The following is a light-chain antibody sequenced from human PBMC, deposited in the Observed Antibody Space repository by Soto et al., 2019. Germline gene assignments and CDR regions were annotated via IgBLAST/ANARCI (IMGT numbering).Light chain of an antibody. V-gene: IGKV3-20*01. CDR3: QQYGSSGT. Sequence: ERVMTHSPGTLSLSPGDRATLSCRASQSISSNLAWHQQKPGQAPRLLIYGASNRATGIPDRFSGSGSGTDFTLTISRLEPEDFAVYYCQQYGSSGTFGQGTKVDIK. CDR2: GAS. J-gene: IGKJ1*01. CDR1: QSISSN.